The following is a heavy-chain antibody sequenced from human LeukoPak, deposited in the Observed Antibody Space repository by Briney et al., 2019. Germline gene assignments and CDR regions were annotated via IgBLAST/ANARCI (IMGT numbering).Heavy chain of an antibody. J-gene: IGHJ4*02. CDR2: IYTSGST. V-gene: IGHV4-4*07. CDR1: GGSFSGYY. CDR3: ARDYYDSSGYYAFDY. Sequence: PSETLSLTCAVYGGSFSGYYWSWIRQPAGKGLEWIGRIYTSGSTNYNPSLKSRVTMSVDTSKNQFSLKLSSVTAADTAVYYCARDYYDSSGYYAFDYWGQGTLVTVSS. D-gene: IGHD3-22*01.